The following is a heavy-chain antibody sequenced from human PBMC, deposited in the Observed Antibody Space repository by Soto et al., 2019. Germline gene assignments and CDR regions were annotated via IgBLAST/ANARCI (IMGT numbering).Heavy chain of an antibody. V-gene: IGHV4-34*01. CDR3: ARSGYQTLPSSNWFDP. D-gene: IGHD3-16*02. Sequence: SETLSLTCAVYGGSFSGYYWSWIRQPPGKGLEWIGEINHSGSTNYNPSLKSRVTISVDTSKNQFSLKLSSVTAADTAVYYCARSGYQTLPSSNWFDPWGQGTLVTVSS. J-gene: IGHJ5*02. CDR2: INHSGST. CDR1: GGSFSGYY.